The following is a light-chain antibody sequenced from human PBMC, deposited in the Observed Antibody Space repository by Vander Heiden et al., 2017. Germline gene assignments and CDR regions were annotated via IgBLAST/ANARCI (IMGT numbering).Light chain of an antibody. CDR3: QSYDDSLSSSL. V-gene: IGLV1-40*01. J-gene: IGLJ2*01. Sequence: QSVLTQPPSVSGAPGQRVTISCTGSTSNIGARFDVHWYQQLPGTAPKLLIYGNNNRPSGVPDRFSGSKSGTSASLAITGLQAEDEADYYCQSYDDSLSSSLFGGGTKLTVL. CDR1: TSNIGARFD. CDR2: GNN.